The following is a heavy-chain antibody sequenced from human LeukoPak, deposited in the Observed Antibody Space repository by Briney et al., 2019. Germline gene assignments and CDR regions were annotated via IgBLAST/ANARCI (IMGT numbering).Heavy chain of an antibody. D-gene: IGHD2-21*02. CDR3: ARGYCSGDCFTLFDY. V-gene: IGHV1-2*02. Sequence: ASVKVSCKASGYMFTGYYMHWVRQAPGQGLEWMGWINPNSGGTNYAQKFQGRVTMTRDTSISTAYMELSSLRSDDTAVYYCARGYCSGDCFTLFDYWGQGTLVTDSS. CDR1: GYMFTGYY. CDR2: INPNSGGT. J-gene: IGHJ4*02.